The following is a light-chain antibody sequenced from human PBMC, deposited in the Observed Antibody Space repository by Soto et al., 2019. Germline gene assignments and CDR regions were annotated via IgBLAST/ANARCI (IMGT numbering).Light chain of an antibody. CDR1: ERLRSN. Sequence: EIVMTQSPATLSVSPGDGATLSCRASERLRSNLAWYQHKPGRAPRLLIYGVSTRATSIPARFSGSGSGTEFTLTISSLKSEDFAIYYCQFYNDWPLTFGPGTKVEIK. CDR2: GVS. J-gene: IGKJ3*01. V-gene: IGKV3-15*01. CDR3: QFYNDWPLT.